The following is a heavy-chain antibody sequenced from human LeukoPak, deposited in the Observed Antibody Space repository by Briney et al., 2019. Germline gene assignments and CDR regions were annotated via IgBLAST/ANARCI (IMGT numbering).Heavy chain of an antibody. CDR1: GFSPSTSGLG. CDR3: ARDFGDYDAFDI. D-gene: IGHD4-17*01. V-gene: IGHV2-5*01. J-gene: IGHJ3*02. CDR2: IYWNDDY. Sequence: SGPTLVNPTQTLTLTCTFSGFSPSTSGLGVGRIRQPPGKALEWLALIYWNDDYRYSPFLRSRLTITKATSKNQVVLTMTNMDPVDTATYYCARDFGDYDAFDIWGQGTTVTVSS.